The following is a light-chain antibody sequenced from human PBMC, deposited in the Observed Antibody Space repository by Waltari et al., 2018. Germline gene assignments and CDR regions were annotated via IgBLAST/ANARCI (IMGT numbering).Light chain of an antibody. V-gene: IGKV3-20*01. CDR2: DAS. J-gene: IGKJ1*01. Sequence: ELVLTQSPGTLSLSPGERAPLSCRASQSVGRYLAWYQQKPGQAPRLLIYDASTRATGIPDRFSGSGSGTDFSLTISRLESEDFAVYYCQKYVNLPATFGQGTKVEIK. CDR1: QSVGRY. CDR3: QKYVNLPAT.